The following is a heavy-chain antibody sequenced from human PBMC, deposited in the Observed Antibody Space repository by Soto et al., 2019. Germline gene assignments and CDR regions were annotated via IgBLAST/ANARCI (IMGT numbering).Heavy chain of an antibody. V-gene: IGHV5-51*01. CDR3: ARRIGYCSSTSCYRGYDWFDP. J-gene: IGHJ5*02. Sequence: PGESLKISCKGSGYSFTSYWIGWVRQMPGKGLEWMGIIYPGDSDTRYSPSFQGQVTISADKSISTAYLQWSSLKASDTAMYYCARRIGYCSSTSCYRGYDWFDPWGHGTLVTVSS. D-gene: IGHD2-2*02. CDR1: GYSFTSYW. CDR2: IYPGDSDT.